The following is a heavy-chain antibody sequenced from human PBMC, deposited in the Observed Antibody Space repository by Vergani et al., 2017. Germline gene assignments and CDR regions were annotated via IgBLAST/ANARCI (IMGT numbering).Heavy chain of an antibody. V-gene: IGHV3-21*01. D-gene: IGHD3/OR15-3a*01. Sequence: EVQLVESGGGLVKPGGSLRLSCAASGCTFSSYSMNWVRQAPGKGLEWVSSISSSSSYIYYADSVKGRFTISRDNAKNSLYLQMNSLRAEDTAVYYCARDRRTRDFDYWGQGTLVTVSS. J-gene: IGHJ4*02. CDR1: GCTFSSYS. CDR3: ARDRRTRDFDY. CDR2: ISSSSSYI.